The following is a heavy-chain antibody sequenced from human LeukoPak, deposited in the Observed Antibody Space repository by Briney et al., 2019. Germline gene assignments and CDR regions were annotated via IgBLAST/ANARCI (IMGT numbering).Heavy chain of an antibody. CDR3: ARGSYDFWSGYNPSEPFDY. CDR1: GGSFSGYY. V-gene: IGHV4-34*01. Sequence: SETLSLTCAVYGGSFSGYYWSWIRQPPGKGLEWIGEINHSGSTNYNPSLKSRVTISVDTSKNQFSLKLSSVTAADTAVCYCARGSYDFWSGYNPSEPFDYWGQGTLVTVSS. D-gene: IGHD3-3*01. J-gene: IGHJ4*02. CDR2: INHSGST.